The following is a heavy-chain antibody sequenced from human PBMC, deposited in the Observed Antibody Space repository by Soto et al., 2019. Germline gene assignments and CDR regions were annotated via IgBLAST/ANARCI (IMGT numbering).Heavy chain of an antibody. V-gene: IGHV1-3*01. Sequence: QVQHVQSGAELKKPGASVRDSCKASGYIFTNYAIHWVRQAPGQRLEWMAWINAGNGNTKYSQSFHDRLTVTRDTSATTVYMELSSLKFEDTAVYYCAREQQLDTGNFDYWGQGTLVTVSS. CDR1: GYIFTNYA. CDR2: INAGNGNT. D-gene: IGHD1-1*01. J-gene: IGHJ4*02. CDR3: AREQQLDTGNFDY.